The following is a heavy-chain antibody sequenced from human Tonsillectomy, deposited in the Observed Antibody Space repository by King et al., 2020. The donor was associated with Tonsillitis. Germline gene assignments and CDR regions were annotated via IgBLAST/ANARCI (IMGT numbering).Heavy chain of an antibody. V-gene: IGHV3-30*02. CDR1: GFTFSNYG. CDR2: IRYDGSNK. J-gene: IGHJ4*02. CDR3: AKDHPRYYDSSGDYYCDY. D-gene: IGHD3-22*01. Sequence: VQLVESGGGVVQPGGSLRLSCAASGFTFSNYGMHWVRQAPGKGLEWVAFIRYDGSNKYYADSVKGRFTISRDNSKNTLYLQMNSLRAEDTAVYYCAKDHPRYYDSSGDYYCDYWGQGTLVTVSS.